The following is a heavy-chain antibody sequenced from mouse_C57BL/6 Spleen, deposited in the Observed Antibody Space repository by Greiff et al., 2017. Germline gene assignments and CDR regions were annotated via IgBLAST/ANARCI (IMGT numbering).Heavy chain of an antibody. J-gene: IGHJ2*01. CDR1: GYAFSSYW. CDR2: IYPGDGDT. CDR3: ARRPSNWAHFDY. D-gene: IGHD4-1*01. Sequence: QVQLQQSGAELVKPGASVKISCKASGYAFSSYWMNWVKQRPGKGLEWIGQIYPGDGDTNHNGKFKGKATLTADKSSSTAYMQLSSLTSEDSAVYFCARRPSNWAHFDYWGQGTTLTVSS. V-gene: IGHV1-80*01.